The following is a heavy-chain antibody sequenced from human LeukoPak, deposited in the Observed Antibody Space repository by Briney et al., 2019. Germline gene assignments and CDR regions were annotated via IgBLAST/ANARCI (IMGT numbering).Heavy chain of an antibody. CDR1: GGSFSGYF. V-gene: IGHV4-34*01. J-gene: IGHJ4*02. Sequence: PSETLSLTCAVYGGSFSGYFWSYIRQPPGKGLEWLGEISHSGSTNYSPSLKSRVTISVDTSKNHFSLRLSSVTAADTAMYYCARAGGVDTAMDANFDYWGQGTLVTVSS. CDR3: ARAGGVDTAMDANFDY. D-gene: IGHD5-18*01. CDR2: ISHSGST.